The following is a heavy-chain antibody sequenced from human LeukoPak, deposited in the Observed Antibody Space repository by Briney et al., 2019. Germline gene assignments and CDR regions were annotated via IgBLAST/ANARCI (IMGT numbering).Heavy chain of an antibody. CDR2: INPNSGGT. Sequence: WASVKVSCKASGYTFTGYYMHWVRQAPGQGLEWMGWINPNSGGTNYAQKFQGRVTMTRDTSISTAYMELSRLRSDDTAVYYCAKSVYRNSGSFDPWGQGTLVTVSS. J-gene: IGHJ5*02. CDR3: AKSVYRNSGSFDP. D-gene: IGHD4-23*01. V-gene: IGHV1-2*02. CDR1: GYTFTGYY.